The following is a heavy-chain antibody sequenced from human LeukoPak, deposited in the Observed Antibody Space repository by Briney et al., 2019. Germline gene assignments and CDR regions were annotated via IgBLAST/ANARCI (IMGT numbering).Heavy chain of an antibody. CDR2: IYTSGST. CDR3: ARDLGYYDFWSGYYSGKDDAFDI. CDR1: GGSISSYY. V-gene: IGHV4-4*07. J-gene: IGHJ3*02. Sequence: SETLSLTCTVSGGSISSYYWSWIRQPAGKGLEWIGRIYTSGSTNYNPSLKSRVTMSVDTSKNQFSLKLSSVTAADTAVYYCARDLGYYDFWSGYYSGKDDAFDIWGQGTMVTVSS. D-gene: IGHD3-3*01.